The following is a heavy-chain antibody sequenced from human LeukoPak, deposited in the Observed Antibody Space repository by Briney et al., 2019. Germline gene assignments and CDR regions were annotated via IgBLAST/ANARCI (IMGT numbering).Heavy chain of an antibody. CDR3: ASRLRDDYGDYEDAFDI. CDR1: GFTVISNY. J-gene: IGHJ3*02. D-gene: IGHD4-17*01. CDR2: IYSGGTT. V-gene: IGHV3-66*01. Sequence: GGSLRLSCAASGFTVISNYMIWVRQAPGKGLEWVSLIYSGGTTHHADSVKGRFTISRDNAKNSLYLQMNSLRAEDTALYYCASRLRDDYGDYEDAFDIWGQGTMVTVSS.